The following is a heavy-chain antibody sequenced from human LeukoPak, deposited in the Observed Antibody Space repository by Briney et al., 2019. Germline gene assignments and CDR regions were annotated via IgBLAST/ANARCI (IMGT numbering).Heavy chain of an antibody. V-gene: IGHV3-21*05. J-gene: IGHJ4*02. D-gene: IGHD2-21*01. Sequence: GGSLRLSCAASGFTFSRHAMNWVRQAPGKGLEWVSYINTDSSDIHYADSVKGRFTISRDNARNTLYLQLSSLRAEDSAVYYCARDTFHPGLIDSWGQGTLVTVSS. CDR1: GFTFSRHA. CDR3: ARDTFHPGLIDS. CDR2: INTDSSDI.